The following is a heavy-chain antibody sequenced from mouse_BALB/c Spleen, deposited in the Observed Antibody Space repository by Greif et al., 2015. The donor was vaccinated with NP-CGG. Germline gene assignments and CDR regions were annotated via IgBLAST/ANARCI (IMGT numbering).Heavy chain of an antibody. CDR1: GFTFSSHG. V-gene: IGHV5-6-3*01. J-gene: IGHJ3*01. CDR3: ARDDYGSWFAY. CDR2: INSNGGST. Sequence: EVQVVESGGGLVQPGGSLKLSCAASGFTFSSHGMSWVRQTPDKRLELVATINSNGGSTYYPDSVKGRFTISRDNAKNTLYLQMSSLKSEDTAMYYCARDDYGSWFAYWGQGTLVTVSA. D-gene: IGHD1-2*01.